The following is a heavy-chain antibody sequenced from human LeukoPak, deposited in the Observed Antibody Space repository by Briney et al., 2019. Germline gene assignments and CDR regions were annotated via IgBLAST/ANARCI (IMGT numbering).Heavy chain of an antibody. J-gene: IGHJ4*02. CDR2: INHSGST. V-gene: IGHV4-34*01. Sequence: MSSETLSLTCAVYGGSFSGYYWGWFRQPPGKGLEWIGDINHSGSTNYNPSLKSRVTISVDTSKIQFSLKLTSVTAADTAVYYCARDGIAVADYFDYWGQGTLVTVSS. CDR3: ARDGIAVADYFDY. D-gene: IGHD6-19*01. CDR1: GGSFSGYY.